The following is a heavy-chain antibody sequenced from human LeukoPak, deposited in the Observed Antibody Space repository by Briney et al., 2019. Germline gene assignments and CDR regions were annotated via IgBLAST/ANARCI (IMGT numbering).Heavy chain of an antibody. Sequence: GGSLRLSCAASGFTFSGYAMTWVRQAPGKGLEWVSAITGSGGSTYYADSVKGRFTISRDNSKNTLYLQMNSLRAEDTAVYYCAKRTRKFRDYYDSSGFDYWGQGTLVTVSS. J-gene: IGHJ4*02. CDR3: AKRTRKFRDYYDSSGFDY. D-gene: IGHD3-22*01. CDR1: GFTFSGYA. CDR2: ITGSGGST. V-gene: IGHV3-23*01.